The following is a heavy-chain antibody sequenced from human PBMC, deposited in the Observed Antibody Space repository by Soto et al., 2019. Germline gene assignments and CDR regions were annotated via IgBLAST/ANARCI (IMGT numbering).Heavy chain of an antibody. CDR3: ARAHSRGYSGYDPYGMDV. CDR1: GGTFSSYA. V-gene: IGHV1-69*12. CDR2: IIPIFGTA. J-gene: IGHJ6*02. D-gene: IGHD5-12*01. Sequence: QVQLVQSGAEVKKPGSSVKVSCKASGGTFSSYAISWVRQAPGQGLEWMGGIIPIFGTANYAQKFQGRVTITADESTSTDYRELGSLSSEDTAVYYCARAHSRGYSGYDPYGMDVWGQGTTVTVSS.